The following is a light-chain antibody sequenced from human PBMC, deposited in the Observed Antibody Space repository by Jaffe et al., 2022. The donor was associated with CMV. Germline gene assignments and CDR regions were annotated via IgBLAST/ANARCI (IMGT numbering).Light chain of an antibody. Sequence: DIVMTQSPDSLAVSLGERATINCKSSQSVLYSSNSKNSLAWYQQKPGQPPKLLIYWASTRESGVPDRFSGSGSGTDFTLTISSLQAEDVAVYYCQQYYSTPYTFGQGTKLAIK. CDR2: WAS. CDR1: QSVLYSSNSKNS. V-gene: IGKV4-1*01. J-gene: IGKJ2*01. CDR3: QQYYSTPYT.